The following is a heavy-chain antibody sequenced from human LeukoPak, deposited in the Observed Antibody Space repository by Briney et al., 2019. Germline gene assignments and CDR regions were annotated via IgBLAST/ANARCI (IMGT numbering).Heavy chain of an antibody. D-gene: IGHD3-22*01. CDR2: IYYSGST. V-gene: IGHV4-31*03. CDR1: GGSISSGGYY. CDR3: ARASPKENPYYDRRGSRSNAFDI. J-gene: IGHJ3*02. Sequence: PSETLSLTCTVSGGSISSGGYYWSWIRQHPGKGLEWIGYIYYSGSTYYNPSLKSRVTISVDTSKSQFSLKLSSVTAADTAVYYCARASPKENPYYDRRGSRSNAFDIWGQGTMVTVSS.